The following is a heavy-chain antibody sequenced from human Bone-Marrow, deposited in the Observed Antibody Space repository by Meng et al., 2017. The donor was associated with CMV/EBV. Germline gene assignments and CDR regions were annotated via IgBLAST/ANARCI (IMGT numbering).Heavy chain of an antibody. Sequence: SCKGSGYTFSNYWIGWVRQMPGKGLEWMGIIYPGDSDTRYSPSFQGQVTMSADKSISTAYLQWSSLKASDTAIYYCARLAGGGNYPFDYWGQGTLVTVSS. CDR3: ARLAGGGNYPFDY. CDR2: IYPGDSDT. V-gene: IGHV5-51*01. J-gene: IGHJ4*02. CDR1: GYTFSNYW. D-gene: IGHD3-16*02.